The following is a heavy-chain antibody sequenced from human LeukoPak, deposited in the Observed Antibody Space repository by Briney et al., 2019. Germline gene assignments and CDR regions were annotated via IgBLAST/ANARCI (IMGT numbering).Heavy chain of an antibody. CDR2: INPDSGGA. CDR3: ARDRDYYDSSGFDY. V-gene: IGHV1-2*02. D-gene: IGHD3-22*01. CDR1: GYTFTGYY. Sequence: ASMKVSCKASGYTFTGYYMHWVRQAPGQGFEWMGWINPDSGGANYAQRFQGRVTMTRDTSISTAYMELSRLRSDDTAVYYCARDRDYYDSSGFDYWGQGTLVTVSS. J-gene: IGHJ4*02.